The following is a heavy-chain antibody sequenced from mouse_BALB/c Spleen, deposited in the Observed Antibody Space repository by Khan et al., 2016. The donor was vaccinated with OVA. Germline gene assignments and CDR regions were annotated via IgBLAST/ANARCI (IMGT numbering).Heavy chain of an antibody. Sequence: QIQLVQSGPELKKPGETVKISCKASGYTFTNYGMNWVKQAPGKGLKWMGWINTYTGEPTYGDDLKGRFAFSLETSASTAYLQINNLKNEDTATYFSARVGNDWYFDVWGAGTTVTVSS. D-gene: IGHD2-1*01. CDR1: GYTFTNYG. CDR3: ARVGNDWYFDV. CDR2: INTYTGEP. J-gene: IGHJ1*01. V-gene: IGHV9-3-1*01.